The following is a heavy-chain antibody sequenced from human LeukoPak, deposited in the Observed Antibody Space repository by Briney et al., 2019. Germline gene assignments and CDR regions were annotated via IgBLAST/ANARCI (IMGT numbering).Heavy chain of an antibody. V-gene: IGHV4-59*01. CDR2: IYYSGST. CDR1: GGSISSYY. CDR3: ARLTWFDP. Sequence: SETLSLTCTVSGGSISSYYWSWIRQPPGKGLEWIGYIYYSGSTNYNPSLKSRVTISVDTSKNQFSLKLSSVTAADTAVYYCARLTWFDPWGQGTLVTVSS. J-gene: IGHJ5*02. D-gene: IGHD2-21*02.